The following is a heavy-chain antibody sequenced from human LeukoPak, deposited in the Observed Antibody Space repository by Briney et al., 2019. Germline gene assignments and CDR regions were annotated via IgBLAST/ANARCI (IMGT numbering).Heavy chain of an antibody. CDR3: ARGPGGYSYGYYFDY. Sequence: SETLSLTCTVSGGSISSSSYYWSWIRQPPGKGLEWIGYIYYSGSTNYNPSLKSRVTISVDTSKNHFSLKLSSVTAADTAVYYCARGPGGYSYGYYFDYWGQGTLVTVSS. CDR2: IYYSGST. V-gene: IGHV4-61*03. D-gene: IGHD5-18*01. J-gene: IGHJ4*02. CDR1: GGSISSSSYY.